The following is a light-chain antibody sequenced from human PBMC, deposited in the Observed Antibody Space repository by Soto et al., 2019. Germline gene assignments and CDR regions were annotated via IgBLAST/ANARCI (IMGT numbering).Light chain of an antibody. V-gene: IGKV3D-15*01. Sequence: EVVMTQSPDTLSVSPGERATLSCRASQSVSNNLAWYLQKPGQAPRLLIYGASIRASGIPARFSGSVSGTEFTLSISSLQSEDSAVYYCQQYNHWPITFDQGTRLEIK. CDR3: QQYNHWPIT. CDR2: GAS. CDR1: QSVSNN. J-gene: IGKJ5*01.